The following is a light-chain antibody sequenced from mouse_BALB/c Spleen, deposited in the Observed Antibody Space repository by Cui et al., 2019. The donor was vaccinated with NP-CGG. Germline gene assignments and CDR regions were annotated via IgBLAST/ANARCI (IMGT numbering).Light chain of an antibody. Sequence: QIVLTQSPAIMSASPGEKVTMTCSASSSVSYMYWYQQKPGCSPRLLIYDTSKLASGVPVRFSGSGSGTSYSLTISRMEAEDAATYYCQQWSSYPRTFGGGTKLEIK. CDR3: QQWSSYPRT. CDR2: DTS. J-gene: IGKJ1*01. V-gene: IGKV4-55*01. CDR1: SSVSY.